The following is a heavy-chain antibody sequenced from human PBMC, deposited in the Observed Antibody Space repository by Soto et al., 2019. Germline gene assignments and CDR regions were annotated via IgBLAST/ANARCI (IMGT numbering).Heavy chain of an antibody. CDR3: ARGISYSGSYRTSRAYGMDV. V-gene: IGHV1-69*13. Sequence: SVKVSCKASGGTFSSYAISWVRQAPGQGLEWMGGIIPIFGTANYAQKFQGRVTITADESTSTAYMELSSLRSEDTAVYYCARGISYSGSYRTSRAYGMDVWGQGTTVTVS. D-gene: IGHD1-26*01. CDR2: IIPIFGTA. CDR1: GGTFSSYA. J-gene: IGHJ6*02.